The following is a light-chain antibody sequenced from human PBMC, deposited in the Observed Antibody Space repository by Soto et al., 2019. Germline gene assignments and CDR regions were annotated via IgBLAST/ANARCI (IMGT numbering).Light chain of an antibody. CDR2: EDT. CDR3: CSSAHSDTWV. Sequence: QSALAQPASVSGSPGQSITISCTGISSDGGTYNLVSWYQHHPGKAPKLLVYEDTKRPPGVSSRFSASKSAQKASLTISGLQAEDEADYFCCSSAHSDTWVFGGGTKLTVL. CDR1: SSDGGTYNL. V-gene: IGLV2-23*01. J-gene: IGLJ3*02.